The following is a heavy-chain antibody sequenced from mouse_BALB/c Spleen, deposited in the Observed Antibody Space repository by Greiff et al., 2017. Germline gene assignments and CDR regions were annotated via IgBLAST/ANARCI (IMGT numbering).Heavy chain of an antibody. V-gene: IGHV5-12-1*01. CDR1: GFAFSSYD. Sequence: EVQVVESGGDLVKPGGSLKLSCAASGFAFSSYDMSWVRQTPEKRLEWVAYISSGGGSTYYPDTVKGRFTISRDNAKNTLYLQMSSLKSEDTAMYYCARHRYEDAMDYWGQGTSVTVSS. CDR2: ISSGGGST. D-gene: IGHD2-14*01. CDR3: ARHRYEDAMDY. J-gene: IGHJ4*01.